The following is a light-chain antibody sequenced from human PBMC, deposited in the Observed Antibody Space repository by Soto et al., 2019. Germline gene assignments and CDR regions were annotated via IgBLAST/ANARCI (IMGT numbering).Light chain of an antibody. CDR1: SSDVGGYNY. J-gene: IGLJ1*01. CDR3: GSYTSSDTPYV. Sequence: QSALTQPASVSGSPGQSITISCTGTSSDVGGYNYVSWYQQHPDKAPKLMIYVVSNRPSGVSNRFSGSKSGNTASLTISGLQAEYEADYYCGSYTSSDTPYVFGTGTKVTVL. CDR2: VVS. V-gene: IGLV2-14*01.